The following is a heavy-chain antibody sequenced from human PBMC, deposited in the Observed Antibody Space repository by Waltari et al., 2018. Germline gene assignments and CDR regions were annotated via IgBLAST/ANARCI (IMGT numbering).Heavy chain of an antibody. CDR1: GGSFSSYA. Sequence: QVQLVQSGAEVREPGSSVKVSCKAFGGSFSSYATTGVRQAPGQGLEGLGGTIPSTGKVHYERSLQGRVTITADESTSTAYMFLSSLTSEDTAVYYCARGAATVSRYLFDYWGQGTLVTVSS. CDR3: ARGAATVSRYLFDY. D-gene: IGHD4-17*01. CDR2: TIPSTGKV. V-gene: IGHV1-69*01. J-gene: IGHJ4*02.